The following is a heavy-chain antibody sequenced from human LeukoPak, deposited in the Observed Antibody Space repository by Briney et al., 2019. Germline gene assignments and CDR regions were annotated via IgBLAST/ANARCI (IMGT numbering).Heavy chain of an antibody. J-gene: IGHJ3*02. D-gene: IGHD5-18*01. Sequence: GGSLRLSCTVSGFTVSSNSMSWVRQAPGKGLEWVGRVRPDGGATDSAAPVKGRVSMSRDDSKNSLYLQMNSLKTEDTAVYFCVREGYAYGYHAFDMWGQGIMVTVSS. V-gene: IGHV3-15*01. CDR3: VREGYAYGYHAFDM. CDR2: VRPDGGAT. CDR1: GFTVSSNS.